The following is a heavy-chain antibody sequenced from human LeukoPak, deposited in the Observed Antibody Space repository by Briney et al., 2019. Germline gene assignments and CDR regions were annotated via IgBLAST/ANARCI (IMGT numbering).Heavy chain of an antibody. CDR3: ARATLYTYPLPWFGELLSYYYMDV. CDR1: GGTFSSYA. J-gene: IGHJ6*03. D-gene: IGHD3-10*01. Sequence: SVKVSCKASGGTFSSYAISWVRQAPGQGLEWMGRIIPIFGTANYAQKFQGRVAITTDESTSTAYMELSSLRSEDTAVYYCARATLYTYPLPWFGELLSYYYMDVWGKGTTVTVSS. V-gene: IGHV1-69*05. CDR2: IIPIFGTA.